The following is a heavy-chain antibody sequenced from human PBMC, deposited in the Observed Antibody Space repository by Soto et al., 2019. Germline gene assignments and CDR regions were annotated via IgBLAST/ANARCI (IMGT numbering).Heavy chain of an antibody. V-gene: IGHV3-48*01. D-gene: IGHD2-2*01. CDR2: ISSSSSTI. Sequence: PGGSLRLSCAASGFTFSSYSMNWVRQAPGKGLEWVSYISSSSSTIYYADSVKGRFTISRDNAKNSLYLQMNSLRAEDTAVYYCARLGYCSSTSCYYYYKDVWGKGTTVTVSS. CDR1: GFTFSSYS. J-gene: IGHJ6*03. CDR3: ARLGYCSSTSCYYYYKDV.